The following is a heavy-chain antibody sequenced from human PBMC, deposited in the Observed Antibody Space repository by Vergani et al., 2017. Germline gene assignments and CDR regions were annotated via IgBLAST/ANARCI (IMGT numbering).Heavy chain of an antibody. CDR3: AKRCSTLGGVIVPDAFDI. V-gene: IGHV3-9*01. CDR2: ISWNSGSI. J-gene: IGHJ3*02. D-gene: IGHD3-16*02. CDR1: GFTFDDSA. Sequence: EVQLVESGGGLVQPGRSLRLSCAASGFTFDDSAMHWVRQAPGKGLEWVSGISWNSGSIGYADSVKGRFTISRDNAKNSLYLQMNSLRAEDTALDYCAKRCSTLGGVIVPDAFDIWGQGTMVTVSS.